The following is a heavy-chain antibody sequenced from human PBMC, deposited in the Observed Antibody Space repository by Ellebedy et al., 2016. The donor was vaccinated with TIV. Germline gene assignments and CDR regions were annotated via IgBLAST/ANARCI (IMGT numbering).Heavy chain of an antibody. J-gene: IGHJ3*02. CDR1: GYTFSRYG. Sequence: AASVKVSCKTSGYTFSRYGLNWVRQAPGQGLEWMGWISTYSGNTKYAQKFQGRVTMTTDTSTGTAYMERRSLTSDDTAVYYCAREADSDALDIWGQGTMVIVSS. D-gene: IGHD2-15*01. V-gene: IGHV1-18*01. CDR2: ISTYSGNT. CDR3: AREADSDALDI.